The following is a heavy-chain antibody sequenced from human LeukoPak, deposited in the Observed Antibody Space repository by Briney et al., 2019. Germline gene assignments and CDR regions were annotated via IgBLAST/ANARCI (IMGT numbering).Heavy chain of an antibody. V-gene: IGHV3-23*01. CDR1: GFTFSSSA. J-gene: IGHJ4*02. D-gene: IGHD3-9*01. CDR3: AEGSYYDILTGYYKGGPFDY. CDR2: IPASGPKT. Sequence: GGSLRLSCAASGFTFSSSAMGWVRRAPQKGLEWVSAIPASGPKTYYTGSVRGRFTISRDNSKNTVYLQMQSLRAEDTAVYYCAEGSYYDILTGYYKGGPFDYWGQGTLVTVSS.